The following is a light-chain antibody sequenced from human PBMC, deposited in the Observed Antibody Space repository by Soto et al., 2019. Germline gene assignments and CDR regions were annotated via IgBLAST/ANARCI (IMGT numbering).Light chain of an antibody. J-gene: IGKJ4*01. V-gene: IGKV1-39*01. CDR3: QQSFSNYLT. CDR1: QNIRGF. CDR2: GTS. Sequence: DILMTQSPSSLSASVGDRVTITCRASQNIRGFLHWYQQKSGKAPRLLIYGTSHLESGVPSRFGGSGSGTDFTPTITGLQPEDSASYFCQQSFSNYLTFGGGTKVDIK.